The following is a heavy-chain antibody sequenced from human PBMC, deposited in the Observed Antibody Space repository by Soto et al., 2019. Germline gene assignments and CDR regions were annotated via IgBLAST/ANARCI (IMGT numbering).Heavy chain of an antibody. Sequence: SETLSLTCTVSGGSISNYYWNWIRQSPGKGLEWIGYIYSSGSAHYNPSLQNRVTISIDTSKNQVSLKVNSVTAADTAVYYCARDHPHSYGVYYFDYWGQGTPVTVS. D-gene: IGHD5-18*01. J-gene: IGHJ4*02. CDR3: ARDHPHSYGVYYFDY. CDR1: GGSISNYY. CDR2: IYSSGSA. V-gene: IGHV4-59*01.